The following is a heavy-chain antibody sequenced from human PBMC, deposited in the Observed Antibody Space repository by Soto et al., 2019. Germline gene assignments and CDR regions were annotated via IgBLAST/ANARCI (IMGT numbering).Heavy chain of an antibody. CDR1: GYSFSHYW. D-gene: IGHD1-26*01. V-gene: IGHV5-51*01. CDR2: IYGSDSDT. J-gene: IGHJ4*02. Sequence: PGESLKISCKGSGYSFSHYWIGWVRQMPGKGLEWMGIIYGSDSDTRYSPSFQGQVTISADKFNSTAYLQWSSLKASDTAMYYCARPQYSAGWPHFEFWGQGTLVTVSS. CDR3: ARPQYSAGWPHFEF.